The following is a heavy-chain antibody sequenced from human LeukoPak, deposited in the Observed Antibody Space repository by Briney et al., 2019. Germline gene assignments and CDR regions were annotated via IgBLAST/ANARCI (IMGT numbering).Heavy chain of an antibody. V-gene: IGHV3-21*04. Sequence: GGSLRLFCTTFGFAFSSYSMNWVRQAPGKGLEFVSSIAPSGGSIFYADSVKGRFSISRDNAKNSLFLQMYSLGADDTAVYYCAGLAGSRSPWYLDLWGRGTLVTVSS. J-gene: IGHJ2*01. CDR3: AGLAGSRSPWYLDL. CDR2: IAPSGGSI. CDR1: GFAFSSYS. D-gene: IGHD6-19*01.